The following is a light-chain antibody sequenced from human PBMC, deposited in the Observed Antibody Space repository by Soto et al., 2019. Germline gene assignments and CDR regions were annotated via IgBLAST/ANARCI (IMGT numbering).Light chain of an antibody. J-gene: IGLJ2*01. CDR2: EVS. CDR3: SSYTSSSTVV. Sequence: QSALTQPASVSGSPGLSITISCTGTSSDVGGYNYVSWYQQHPGKAPKLMIYEVSNRPSGVSNRFSGSKSGNTASLTISGLQAEDEADYYCSSYTSSSTVVFGGGTKVTVL. V-gene: IGLV2-14*01. CDR1: SSDVGGYNY.